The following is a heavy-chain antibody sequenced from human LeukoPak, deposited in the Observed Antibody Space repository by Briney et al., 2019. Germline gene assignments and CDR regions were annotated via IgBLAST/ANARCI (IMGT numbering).Heavy chain of an antibody. CDR1: GVTVSSTD. V-gene: IGHV3-53*01. CDR2: IFSGGGT. CDR3: TTATYYYDSSGYYFDY. J-gene: IGHJ4*02. Sequence: PGGSLRLSCAVSGVTVSSTDMSWVRQAPGKGVEWVSVIFSGGGTYYTGSVKGRFTISRDNSKNTLYLQMNSLKTEDTAVYYCTTATYYYDSSGYYFDYWGQGTLVTVSS. D-gene: IGHD3-22*01.